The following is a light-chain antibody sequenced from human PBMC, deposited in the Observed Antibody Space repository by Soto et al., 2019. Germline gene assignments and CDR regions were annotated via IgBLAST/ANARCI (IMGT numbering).Light chain of an antibody. CDR3: QQYNNWPVT. V-gene: IGKV3D-15*01. J-gene: IGKJ4*01. Sequence: PGERATLSCRASQSVSSSHLAWYQHKPGQAPRLLIYAASSRATGSPARFSGSGSGTEFTLTISGLQSEDFATYYCQQYNNWPVTFGGGTKVDI. CDR2: AAS. CDR1: QSVSSSH.